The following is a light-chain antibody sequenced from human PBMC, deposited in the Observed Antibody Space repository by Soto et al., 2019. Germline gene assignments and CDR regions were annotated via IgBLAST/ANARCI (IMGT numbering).Light chain of an antibody. Sequence: EIVLTQSPGTLSLSPGGRATLSCRASHSVTSYLAWYQQKPGQPPRLLIYASSTRATGIPDRFSGGGSGTDFTLTISRLEPEDFGVLYCQQYATSQTFGQGTKVEI. CDR3: QQYATSQT. V-gene: IGKV3-20*01. CDR1: HSVTSY. J-gene: IGKJ1*01. CDR2: ASS.